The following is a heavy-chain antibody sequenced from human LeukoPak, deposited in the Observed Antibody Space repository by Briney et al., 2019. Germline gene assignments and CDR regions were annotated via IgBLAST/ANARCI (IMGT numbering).Heavy chain of an antibody. CDR2: ISGSGGGT. J-gene: IGHJ4*02. D-gene: IGHD4-17*01. CDR1: GFTFRSYA. CDR3: AKDPYGDYVRYFDY. V-gene: IGHV3-23*01. Sequence: LAGGSLRLSCAASGFTFRSYAMNWVRQAPGKGLEWVSGISGSGGGTYYADSVKGRFTISRDNSKNTLYLQMNSLRAEDTAVYYCAKDPYGDYVRYFDYWGQGTLVTVSS.